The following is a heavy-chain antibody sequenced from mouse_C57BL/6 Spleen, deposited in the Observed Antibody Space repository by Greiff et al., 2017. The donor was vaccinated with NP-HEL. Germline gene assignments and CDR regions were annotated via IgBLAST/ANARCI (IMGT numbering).Heavy chain of an antibody. CDR3: ASGDYGSDFDY. CDR2: IHPNSGST. J-gene: IGHJ2*01. D-gene: IGHD1-1*01. V-gene: IGHV1-64*01. CDR1: GYTFTSYW. Sequence: VKLQQPGAELVKPGASVKLSCKASGYTFTSYWMHWVKQRPGQGLEWIGMIHPNSGSTNYNEKFKSKATLTVDKSSSTAYMQLSSLTSEDSAVYYCASGDYGSDFDYWGQGTTLTVSS.